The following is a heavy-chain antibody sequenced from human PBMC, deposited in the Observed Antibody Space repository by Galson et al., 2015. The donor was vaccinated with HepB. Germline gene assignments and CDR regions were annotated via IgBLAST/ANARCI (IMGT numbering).Heavy chain of an antibody. V-gene: IGHV3-30*18. CDR1: GFTFSSYG. CDR2: ISYDGSNK. CDR3: AKDLLLWFGELLYYYYYYYGMDV. Sequence: SLRLSCAASGFTFSSYGMHWVRQAPGKGLEWVAVISYDGSNKYYADSVKGRFTISRDNSKNTLYLQMNSLRAEDTAVYYCAKDLLLWFGELLYYYYYYYGMDVWGQGTTVTVSS. J-gene: IGHJ6*02. D-gene: IGHD3-10*01.